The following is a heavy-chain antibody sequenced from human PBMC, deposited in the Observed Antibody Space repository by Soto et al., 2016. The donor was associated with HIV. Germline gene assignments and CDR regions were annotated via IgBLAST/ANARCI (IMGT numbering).Heavy chain of an antibody. CDR2: IRSKANSYAT. Sequence: EVQLVESGGGLVQPGGSLKLSCAASGFTFSGSAMHWVRQASGKGLEWVGRIRSKANSYATAYAASVKGRFTIFRDDSKNTAYLQMNSLKTXDTAVYYCTRPSGYDSSLVDFDVWGQGHWSPSL. D-gene: IGHD5-12*01. CDR3: TRPSGYDSSLVDFDV. V-gene: IGHV3-73*01. CDR1: GFTFSGSA. J-gene: IGHJ3*01.